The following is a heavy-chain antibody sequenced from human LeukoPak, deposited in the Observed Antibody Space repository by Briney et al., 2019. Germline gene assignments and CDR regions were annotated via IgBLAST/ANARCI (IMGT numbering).Heavy chain of an antibody. CDR1: GGSFSGYY. Sequence: SETLSLTCAVYGGSFSGYYWSWIRQPPGKGLEWIGVINHSGSTNYNPSLKSRVTISVDTSKNQFSLKLSSVTAADTAVYYCARLDASYYYYMDVWGKGTTVTVS. CDR3: ARLDASYYYYMDV. D-gene: IGHD2-2*01. J-gene: IGHJ6*03. V-gene: IGHV4-34*01. CDR2: INHSGST.